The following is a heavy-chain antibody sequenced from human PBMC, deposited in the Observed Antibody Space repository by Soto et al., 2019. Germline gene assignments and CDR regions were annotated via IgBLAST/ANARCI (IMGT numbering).Heavy chain of an antibody. CDR1: GYSFTGYY. Sequence: ASVKVSCKASGYSFTGYYIHWVRQAPGQGLEWMGWISPDSGATNYAQNFQGRVTLTSDTSISTASMDLTSLTSDDTAVYYCARGDYGTGGYPFPYFDYWGQGTLVT. CDR3: ARGDYGTGGYPFPYFDY. V-gene: IGHV1-2*02. CDR2: ISPDSGAT. J-gene: IGHJ4*02. D-gene: IGHD2-8*02.